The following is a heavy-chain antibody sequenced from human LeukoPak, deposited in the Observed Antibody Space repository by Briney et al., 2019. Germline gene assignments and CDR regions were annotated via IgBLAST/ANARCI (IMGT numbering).Heavy chain of an antibody. CDR2: MNPNSGNT. Sequence: ASVKVSCKASGGTLNSYVISWVRQATGQGLEWMGWMNPNSGNTGYAQKFQGRVTMTRNTSISTAYMELRSLRSDDTAVYYCAREEGNWGDAFDIWGQGTMVTVSS. CDR3: AREEGNWGDAFDI. V-gene: IGHV1-8*02. CDR1: GGTLNSYV. J-gene: IGHJ3*02. D-gene: IGHD7-27*01.